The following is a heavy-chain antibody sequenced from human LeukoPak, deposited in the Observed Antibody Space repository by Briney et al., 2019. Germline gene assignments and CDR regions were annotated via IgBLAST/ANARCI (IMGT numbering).Heavy chain of an antibody. Sequence: GGSLRLSCAASGFTFSSYSMNWVRQAPGKGLEWVSSISSSSSYIYYADSVKGRFTISRDNAKNSLYLQMNSLRAEDTAVYYCARGFGELFPSHFDYWGQGTLVTVSS. D-gene: IGHD3-10*01. J-gene: IGHJ4*02. CDR2: ISSSSSYI. CDR1: GFTFSSYS. V-gene: IGHV3-21*01. CDR3: ARGFGELFPSHFDY.